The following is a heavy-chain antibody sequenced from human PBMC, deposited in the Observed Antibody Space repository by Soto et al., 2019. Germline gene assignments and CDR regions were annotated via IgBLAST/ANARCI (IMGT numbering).Heavy chain of an antibody. V-gene: IGHV4-39*01. CDR2: VYYSGST. J-gene: IGHJ4*02. D-gene: IGHD4-17*01. CDR1: GGSISSSSYY. CDR3: ASEADYGDYERNY. Sequence: QLQLQESGPGLVKPSETLSLTCTVSGGSISSSSYYWGWIRQPPGKGLEWIGSVYYSGSTYYNPSLKSRVTISVDTFKNQFSLKLSSVTAADTAVYYCASEADYGDYERNYWGQGTLVTVSS.